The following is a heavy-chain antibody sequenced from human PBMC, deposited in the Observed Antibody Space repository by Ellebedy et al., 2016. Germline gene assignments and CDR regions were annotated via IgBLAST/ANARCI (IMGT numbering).Heavy chain of an antibody. CDR2: INTNTGNP. CDR1: GYTFTSYA. Sequence: ASVKVSCKASGYTFTSYAMNWVRQAPGQGLEWMGWINTNTGNPTYAQGFTGRFVFSLDTSVSTAYLQISSLKAEDTAVYYCARDIWGITMVRGVKAVQGYWGQGTLVTVSS. CDR3: ARDIWGITMVRGVKAVQGY. J-gene: IGHJ4*02. V-gene: IGHV7-4-1*02. D-gene: IGHD3-10*01.